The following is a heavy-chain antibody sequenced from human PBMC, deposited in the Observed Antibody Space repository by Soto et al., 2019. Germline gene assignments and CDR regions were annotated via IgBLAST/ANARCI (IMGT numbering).Heavy chain of an antibody. Sequence: QVQLVESGGGVVQPGMSLRLSCAASGFTFSDYGMHWVRQTPGKGLEWVAVIWHDGNEKYYADSAKGRFTVSRDNSKNTLYLQMNSLRAADTALYYCAREFGQYGNYRFDPWGQGTLVAVSS. CDR3: AREFGQYGNYRFDP. J-gene: IGHJ5*02. V-gene: IGHV3-33*01. CDR1: GFTFSDYG. CDR2: IWHDGNEK. D-gene: IGHD3-16*01.